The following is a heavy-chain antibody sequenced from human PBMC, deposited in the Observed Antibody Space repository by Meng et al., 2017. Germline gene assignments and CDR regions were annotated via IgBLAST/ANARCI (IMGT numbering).Heavy chain of an antibody. V-gene: IGHV1-69*01. CDR3: ASNDGTGDRTGGDY. D-gene: IGHD7-27*01. CDR2: IIPIFGTA. CDR1: GGTFSSYA. Sequence: QGELGESGAGGKKPGSSVKVSCKASGGTFSSYAISWVRQDPGQGLEWMGGIIPIFGTANYAQKFQGRVTITADESTSTAYMELSSLRSEDTAVYYCASNDGTGDRTGGDYWGQGTLVTVSS. J-gene: IGHJ4*02.